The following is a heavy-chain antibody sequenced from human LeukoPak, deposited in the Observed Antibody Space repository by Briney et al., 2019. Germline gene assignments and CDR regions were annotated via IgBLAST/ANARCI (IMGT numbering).Heavy chain of an antibody. Sequence: GGSLRLSCAASGFTFSSYWMHWVRQAPGKGLVWVSRIKSDGSSTTYADSVKGRFTVSRDNAKNSLYLQMNSLRAEDTAVYYCARDRRTHFSDSSGNGGFDYWGQGTLVTVSS. J-gene: IGHJ4*02. V-gene: IGHV3-74*01. CDR3: ARDRRTHFSDSSGNGGFDY. D-gene: IGHD3-22*01. CDR2: IKSDGSST. CDR1: GFTFSSYW.